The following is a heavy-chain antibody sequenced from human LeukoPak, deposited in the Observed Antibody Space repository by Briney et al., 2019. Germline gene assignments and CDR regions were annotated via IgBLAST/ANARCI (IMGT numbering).Heavy chain of an antibody. CDR2: IYSGGST. Sequence: GGSLRLSCAASGFTFSSNYMSWVRQAPGKGLEWVSVIYSGGSTYYADSVKGRFTISRDNSKNTLYLQMNSLRAEDTAVYYCAKPNNYDFWSGYYNPWDYWGQGTLVTVSS. CDR3: AKPNNYDFWSGYYNPWDY. V-gene: IGHV3-53*01. CDR1: GFTFSSNY. J-gene: IGHJ4*02. D-gene: IGHD3-3*01.